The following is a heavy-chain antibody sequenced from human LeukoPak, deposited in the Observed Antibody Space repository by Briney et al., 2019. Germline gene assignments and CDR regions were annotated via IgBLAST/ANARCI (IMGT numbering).Heavy chain of an antibody. CDR3: ARATLYYYDSSGSPGAYFDY. V-gene: IGHV3-20*04. CDR2: INWNGGST. CDR1: GFTFDDYG. D-gene: IGHD3-22*01. Sequence: GGSLRLSCAASGFTFDDYGMSWVRQAPGKGLEWVSGINWNGGSTGYADSVKGRSTISRDNAKNSLYLQMNSLRAEDTALYYCARATLYYYDSSGSPGAYFDYWGQGTLVTVSS. J-gene: IGHJ4*02.